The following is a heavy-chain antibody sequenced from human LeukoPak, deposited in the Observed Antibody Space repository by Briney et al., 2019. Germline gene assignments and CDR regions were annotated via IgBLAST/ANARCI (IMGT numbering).Heavy chain of an antibody. V-gene: IGHV4-34*01. CDR1: GGSFSGYY. D-gene: IGHD3-3*01. CDR2: INHSGST. J-gene: IGHJ4*02. CDR3: ARFNDFWSGYKEGHDY. Sequence: SETLSLTCAVYGGSFSGYYWSWIRQPPEKGLEWIGEINHSGSTNYNPSLKSRVTISVDTSKNQFPLKLSSVTAADTAVYYCARFNDFWSGYKEGHDYWGQGTLVTVSS.